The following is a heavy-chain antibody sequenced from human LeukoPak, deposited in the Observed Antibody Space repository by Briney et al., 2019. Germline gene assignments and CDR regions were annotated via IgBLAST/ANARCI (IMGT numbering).Heavy chain of an antibody. CDR3: ARSRGTTLVTRFDY. CDR1: GGSISNYY. V-gene: IGHV4-4*07. CDR2: INTSGST. D-gene: IGHD5-18*01. J-gene: IGHJ4*02. Sequence: PSETLSLTCTVSGGSISNYYGSWIRQPAGKGLEWIGRINTSGSTDYNPSLKSRVTMSVDTSRNQFSLKLSSLTAADTAVYYCARSRGTTLVTRFDYWGQGTLVTVSS.